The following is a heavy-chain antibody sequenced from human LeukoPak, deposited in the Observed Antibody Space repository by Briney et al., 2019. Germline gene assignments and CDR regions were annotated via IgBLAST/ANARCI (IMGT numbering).Heavy chain of an antibody. CDR1: GYTFTSYW. V-gene: IGHV5-51*01. Sequence: KSGESLKISCKGSGYTFTSYWIGWVRQMPGKGLECMGVIYPGDSDTRYSPSFQGQVIISADKSISTAYLQWSSLKASDTAMYYCARAYYYDSSGYPSFDYWGQGTLVTVSS. CDR3: ARAYYYDSSGYPSFDY. D-gene: IGHD3-22*01. CDR2: IYPGDSDT. J-gene: IGHJ4*02.